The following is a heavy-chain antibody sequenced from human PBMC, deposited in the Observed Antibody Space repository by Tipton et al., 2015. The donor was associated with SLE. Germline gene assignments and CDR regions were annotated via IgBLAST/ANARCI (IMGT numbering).Heavy chain of an antibody. J-gene: IGHJ4*02. D-gene: IGHD3-10*01. CDR3: ARLLGPQEGVQGVINEVDY. Sequence: TLSLTCTVSGGSISSYYWSWIRQTPGKGLEWIGYIYYTGSTKFNPSLKSRVSISLDTSKNKFSLKLSPVTAADTAVYYCARLLGPQEGVQGVINEVDYWGQGTRVTVSS. CDR2: IYYTGST. V-gene: IGHV4-59*08. CDR1: GGSISSYY.